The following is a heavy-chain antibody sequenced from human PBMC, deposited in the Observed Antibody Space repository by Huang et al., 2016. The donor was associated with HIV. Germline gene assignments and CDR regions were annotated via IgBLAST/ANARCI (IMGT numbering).Heavy chain of an antibody. V-gene: IGHV1-18*01. CDR3: ARLWSRDGYNWDY. CDR1: GYIFNDYP. CDR2: VNPDKGNT. D-gene: IGHD5-12*01. Sequence: QVQLVQSGAEVKKPGASVKVSCKASGYIFNDYPISWVRQAPGQGLEWSGWVNPDKGNTRYVQKFQGRVTMTTDTSTSTAYMELRSLRSDDTALYYCARLWSRDGYNWDYWGQGTLVTVPS. J-gene: IGHJ4*02.